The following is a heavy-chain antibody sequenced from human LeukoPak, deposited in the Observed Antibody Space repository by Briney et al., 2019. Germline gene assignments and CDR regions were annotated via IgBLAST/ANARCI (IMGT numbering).Heavy chain of an antibody. CDR1: GYTFSRYA. D-gene: IGHD4-17*01. J-gene: IGHJ1*01. CDR3: ARGPPVTRVEYFEH. V-gene: IGHV1-18*01. Sequence: ASVKVSCKASGYTFSRYAVSWVRQAPGQGLEWMGWISAYNGKTNYAQKFQGRVTMTTDTSTSTAYMELRSLRSDDTAVYYCARGPPVTRVEYFEHWGQGTLVTVSS. CDR2: ISAYNGKT.